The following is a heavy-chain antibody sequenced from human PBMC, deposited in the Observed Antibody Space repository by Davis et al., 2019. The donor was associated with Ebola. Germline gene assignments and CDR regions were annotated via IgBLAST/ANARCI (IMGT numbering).Heavy chain of an antibody. CDR1: GFTFSSHG. Sequence: PGGSLRLSCAASGFTFSSHGMHWVRQAPGKGLEWVAIIWNDGSNKYYADSVKGRFTISRDNSKNTVYLQMNSLRAEDTAVYYCARAALGYGYYWYFDLWGRGTLITVSS. V-gene: IGHV3-33*01. J-gene: IGHJ2*01. CDR3: ARAALGYGYYWYFDL. D-gene: IGHD5-12*01. CDR2: IWNDGSNK.